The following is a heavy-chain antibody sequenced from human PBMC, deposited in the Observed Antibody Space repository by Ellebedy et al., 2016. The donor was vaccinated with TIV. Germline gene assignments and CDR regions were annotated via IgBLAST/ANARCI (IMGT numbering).Heavy chain of an antibody. D-gene: IGHD1-26*01. Sequence: ASVKVSCKASGYTFTGYYMHWVRQAPGQGLEWMGWINADSGDTNYAQTFQGRVTMTRDTSISTAYLELTRLRSDDTAVYYCASGAVGASEWWGQGTLITVS. CDR1: GYTFTGYY. CDR2: INADSGDT. J-gene: IGHJ4*02. CDR3: ASGAVGASEW. V-gene: IGHV1-2*02.